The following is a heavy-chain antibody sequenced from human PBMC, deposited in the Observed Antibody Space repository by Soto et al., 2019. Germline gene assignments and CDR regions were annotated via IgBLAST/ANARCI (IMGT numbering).Heavy chain of an antibody. CDR1: GFTFDDYA. V-gene: IGHV3-9*01. J-gene: IGHJ3*02. CDR3: AKWRLEKSRSDGLDAFDI. CDR2: ISWNSGSI. D-gene: IGHD1-1*01. Sequence: EVQLVESGGGLVQPGRSLRLSCAASGFTFDDYAMHWVRQAPGKGLEWVSGISWNSGSIGYADSVKGRFTISRDNAKNSLYLQMNSLRAEDTALYYCAKWRLEKSRSDGLDAFDIWGQGTMVTVSS.